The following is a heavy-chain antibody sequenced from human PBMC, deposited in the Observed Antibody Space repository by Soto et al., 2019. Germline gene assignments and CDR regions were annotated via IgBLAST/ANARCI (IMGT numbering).Heavy chain of an antibody. CDR2: MNPNSDNT. V-gene: IGHV1-18*01. CDR3: ARTYSPFDY. Sequence: ASVKVSCKASEYTFTSYDINWVRQASGQGLEWMGWMNPNSDNTNYAQKLQGRVTMTTDTSTSTAYMELRSLRSDDTAVYYCARTYSPFDYWGQGTLVTVSS. CDR1: EYTFTSYD. D-gene: IGHD6-13*01. J-gene: IGHJ4*02.